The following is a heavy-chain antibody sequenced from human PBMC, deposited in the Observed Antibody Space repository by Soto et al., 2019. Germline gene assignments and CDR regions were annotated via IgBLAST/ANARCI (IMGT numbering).Heavy chain of an antibody. CDR1: GFTFSNYG. V-gene: IGHV3-30*18. D-gene: IGHD2-15*01. CDR3: AKRAEYCNVPGCYGVDY. Sequence: HVQLVESGGGVIEPGRSLRLSCAASGFTFSNYGLHWVRQAPGKGLVWVAAISYDGRNKNYADSVKGRFTISRDDSTNTLSLQMNSLGVEDTAVYYCAKRAEYCNVPGCYGVDYWGQGTLVTVSS. J-gene: IGHJ4*02. CDR2: ISYDGRNK.